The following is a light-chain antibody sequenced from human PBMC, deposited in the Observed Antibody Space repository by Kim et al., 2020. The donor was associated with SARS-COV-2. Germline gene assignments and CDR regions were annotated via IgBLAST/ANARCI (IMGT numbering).Light chain of an antibody. J-gene: IGLJ3*02. CDR3: NSRDSSGNHLV. Sequence: SSELTQDPAVSVALGQTVRITCQGDGLSTYYASWYQQKPGQAPILVIYGKNNRPSGIPDRFSASTSGNTGSLTNTGAQAEDEADYYCNSRDSSGNHLVFGGGTQLTVL. CDR2: GKN. V-gene: IGLV3-19*01. CDR1: GLSTYY.